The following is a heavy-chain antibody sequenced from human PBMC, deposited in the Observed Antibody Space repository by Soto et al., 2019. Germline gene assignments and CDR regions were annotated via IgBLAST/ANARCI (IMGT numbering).Heavy chain of an antibody. D-gene: IGHD1-1*01. CDR3: ARRGTGVSWFGP. CDR2: ISSSSITK. Sequence: GGSLRLSCEASGFTFSSYSMNWVRQAPGKGLEWVSYISSSSITKYYADSVKGRFTISRDNAKNSLYLQMDSLRAEDTAVYYCARRGTGVSWFGPWGQGTQVTVSS. J-gene: IGHJ5*02. V-gene: IGHV3-48*01. CDR1: GFTFSSYS.